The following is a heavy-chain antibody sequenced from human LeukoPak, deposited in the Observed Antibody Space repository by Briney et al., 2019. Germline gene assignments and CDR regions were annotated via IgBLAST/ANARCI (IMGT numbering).Heavy chain of an antibody. CDR2: ISSSSSTI. CDR3: ARNKGWEMPAELDS. CDR1: GFTSSSYS. V-gene: IGHV3-48*04. Sequence: GGSLRLSCAASGFTSSSYSMNWVRQAPGKGLEWVSYISSSSSTIYYADSVKGRFTISRDDAKTSVYLQMNSLRAEDTAFYYCARNKGWEMPAELDSWGQGTLVTVSS. D-gene: IGHD1-26*01. J-gene: IGHJ4*02.